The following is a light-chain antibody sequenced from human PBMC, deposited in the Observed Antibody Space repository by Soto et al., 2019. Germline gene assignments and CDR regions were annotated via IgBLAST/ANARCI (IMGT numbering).Light chain of an antibody. V-gene: IGKV3-20*01. J-gene: IGKJ4*01. CDR3: QQYATSPLT. Sequence: EVVLTQSPGTLSLSPGEGATLSCRASQSVTGHLAWYQQKPGQAPRLLIYGASSRATGIADRFSGSGSGTDFTLAISRLAPEDSAVYYCQQYATSPLTFGGGTKVEMK. CDR1: QSVTGH. CDR2: GAS.